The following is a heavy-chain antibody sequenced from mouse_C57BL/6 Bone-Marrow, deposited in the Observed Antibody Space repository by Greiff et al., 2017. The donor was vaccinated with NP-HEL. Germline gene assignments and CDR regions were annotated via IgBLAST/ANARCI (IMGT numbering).Heavy chain of an antibody. CDR1: GYTFTSYW. Sequence: VQLQQPGAELVMPGASVKLSCKASGYTFTSYWMHWVKQRPGQGLEWIGEIDPSDSYTNYNQKFKGKSTLTVDKSSSTAYMQLSSLTSDDSAVYYCAREGYYYGFAYWGQGTLVTVSA. J-gene: IGHJ3*01. CDR3: AREGYYYGFAY. V-gene: IGHV1-69*01. D-gene: IGHD1-1*01. CDR2: IDPSDSYT.